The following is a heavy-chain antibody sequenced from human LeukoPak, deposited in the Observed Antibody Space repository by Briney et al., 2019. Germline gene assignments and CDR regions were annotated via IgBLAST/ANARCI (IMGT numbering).Heavy chain of an antibody. D-gene: IGHD5-24*01. V-gene: IGHV3-23*01. CDR3: AKESRDAGN. Sequence: PGRSLRLSCAASGFTFSSYGMHRVRQAPGKGLEWVSAISGSGGSTYHADSVKGRFTISRDNSKNTLYLQMNSLRAEDTAVYYCAKESRDAGNWGQGTLVTVSS. CDR2: ISGSGGST. J-gene: IGHJ4*02. CDR1: GFTFSSYG.